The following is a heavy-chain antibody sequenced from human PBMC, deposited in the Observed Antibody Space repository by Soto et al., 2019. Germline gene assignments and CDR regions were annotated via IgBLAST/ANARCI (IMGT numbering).Heavy chain of an antibody. J-gene: IGHJ4*02. D-gene: IGHD7-27*01. CDR3: ARDGEPFDR. CDR2: FSSGSSYR. Sequence: GGSLRLSGSASGFTLSSFNMHCVRQPAGRGLEWVDSFSSGSSYRPYGDAMEGLLNVTSDNASTSLFLQINSLRAEDSAVYYCARDGEPFDRWGQGT. CDR1: GFTLSSFN. V-gene: IGHV3-21*06.